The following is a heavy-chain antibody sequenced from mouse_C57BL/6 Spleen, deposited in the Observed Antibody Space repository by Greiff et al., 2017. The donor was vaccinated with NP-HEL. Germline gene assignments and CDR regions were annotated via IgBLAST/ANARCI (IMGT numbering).Heavy chain of an antibody. CDR2: INPNNGGT. V-gene: IGHV1-26*01. J-gene: IGHJ3*01. Sequence: EVQLQQSGPELVKPGASVKISCKASGYTFTDYYMNWVKQSHGKSLEWIGDINPNNGGTSYNQKFKGKATLTVDKSSSTAYMELRSLTSEDSAVYYCARRGLRGFAYWGQGTLVTVSA. CDR3: ARRGLRGFAY. D-gene: IGHD1-1*01. CDR1: GYTFTDYY.